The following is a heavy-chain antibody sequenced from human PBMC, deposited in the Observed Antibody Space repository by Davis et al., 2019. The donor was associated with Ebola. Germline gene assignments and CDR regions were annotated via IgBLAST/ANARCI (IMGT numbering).Heavy chain of an antibody. CDR2: INPSGGST. J-gene: IGHJ4*02. CDR3: ARGDTIFGVDEFDY. CDR1: GYTFTSYY. Sequence: AASVKVSCKASGYTFTSYYIHWVRQAPGLGLEWMGIINPSGGSTSYAQKFQGRVTMTRDMSTSTVYMELSRLRSEDTAVYYCARGDTIFGVDEFDYWGQGTLVIVSS. V-gene: IGHV1-46*01. D-gene: IGHD3-3*01.